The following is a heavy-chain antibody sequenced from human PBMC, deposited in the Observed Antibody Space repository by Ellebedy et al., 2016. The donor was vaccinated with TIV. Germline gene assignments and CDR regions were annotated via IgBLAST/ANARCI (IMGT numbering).Heavy chain of an antibody. CDR1: GFSLSSYS. CDR3: TRDSGFFYDRFDC. V-gene: IGHV3-48*02. Sequence: GESLKISCAASGFSLSSYSSNWVRQAPGKGLEWVSYISVSGSTVYYADSVKGRFTISRDNAKNSLYLQMNSLRDEDTAVYYCTRDSGFFYDRFDCWGQGTLVTVSS. CDR2: ISVSGSTV. D-gene: IGHD2/OR15-2a*01. J-gene: IGHJ4*02.